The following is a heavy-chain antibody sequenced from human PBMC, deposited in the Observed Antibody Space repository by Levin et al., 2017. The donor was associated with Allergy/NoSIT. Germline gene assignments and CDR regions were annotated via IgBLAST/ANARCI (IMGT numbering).Heavy chain of an antibody. V-gene: IGHV3-66*01. D-gene: IGHD4-17*01. Sequence: ASVKVSCAASGFAVSSNYMSWVRQAPGKGLEWVSVIYSGGSTYYADSVKGRFTIPRDSSQNTLYLQMNSLRAEDTAVYHCTRDEGRTTAIGDYWGQGTLVTVSS. CDR1: GFAVSSNY. J-gene: IGHJ4*02. CDR2: IYSGGST. CDR3: TRDEGRTTAIGDY.